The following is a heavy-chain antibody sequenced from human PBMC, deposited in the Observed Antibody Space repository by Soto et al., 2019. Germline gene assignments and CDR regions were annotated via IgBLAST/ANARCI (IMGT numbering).Heavy chain of an antibody. J-gene: IGHJ4*02. CDR1: GFTFSSDW. V-gene: IGHV3-74*01. D-gene: IGHD6-19*01. CDR3: ARGPRGWYGFDY. Sequence: EVQLVESGGGLVQPGGSLRLSCAASGFTFSSDWMHWVRQAPGKGLVWVSRMNSDGSRTTYADSVKGRFTISRDNAKNTLYLQRNSLRAEDTAVYYCARGPRGWYGFDYWGQGTLVTVSS. CDR2: MNSDGSRT.